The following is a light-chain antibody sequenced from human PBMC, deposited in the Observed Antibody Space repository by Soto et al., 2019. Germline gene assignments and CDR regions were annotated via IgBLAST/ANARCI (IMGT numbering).Light chain of an antibody. CDR2: EVS. CDR3: SSYAGSISYV. CDR1: SSDVGGYNY. V-gene: IGLV2-8*01. Sequence: QSVLTQPPSASGSPGQSVTISCTRTSSDVGGYNYVSWYQQHPGKAPKLMIYEVSKRPSGVPDRFSGSKSGNTASLTVSGLQAEDEADYYCSSYAGSISYVFGTGTKLTVL. J-gene: IGLJ1*01.